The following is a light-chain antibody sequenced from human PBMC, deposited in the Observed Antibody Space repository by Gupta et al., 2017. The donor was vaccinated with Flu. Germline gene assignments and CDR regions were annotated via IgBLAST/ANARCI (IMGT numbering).Light chain of an antibody. CDR3: QRRDSWPPIFI. Sequence: EIVLTHSPATLSLSPGERATLSCRASQSVSTYLAWYQQKPGQAPRLLIYDASNRATGIPARFSGSGSGTDFTRTISSLEPEDFASYYCQRRDSWPPIFIFGPGTKVEMK. J-gene: IGKJ3*01. CDR2: DAS. V-gene: IGKV3-11*01. CDR1: QSVSTY.